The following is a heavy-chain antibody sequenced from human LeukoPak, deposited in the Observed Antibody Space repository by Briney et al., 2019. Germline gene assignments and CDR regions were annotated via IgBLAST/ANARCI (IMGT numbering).Heavy chain of an antibody. CDR1: GFTFSSYT. D-gene: IGHD7-27*01. Sequence: GGSLRLSCTASGFTFSSYTMSWVRQAPGKGLKWVSTITTGGPNTYYADSVKGRFTVSRDDSKNTLYLQMNSLRAEDTAVYYCAKDGGLWVSAHWGDSWGRGTLVAVSS. V-gene: IGHV3-23*01. J-gene: IGHJ4*02. CDR3: AKDGGLWVSAHWGDS. CDR2: ITTGGPNT.